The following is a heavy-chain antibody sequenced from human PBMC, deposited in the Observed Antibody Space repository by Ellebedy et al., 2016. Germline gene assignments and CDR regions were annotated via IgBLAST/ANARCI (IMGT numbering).Heavy chain of an antibody. D-gene: IGHD3-10*01. CDR3: ARAGGSGSYYDY. CDR2: IKQDGSEK. CDR1: GFTFSSYW. J-gene: IGHJ4*02. V-gene: IGHV3-7*01. Sequence: GESLKISCAASGFTFSSYWMSWVRQAPGKGLEWVANIKQDGSEKYYVDSVKGRFTISRDNTKNSLYLQMNSLRAEDTAVYYCARAGGSGSYYDYWGQGTLVTVSS.